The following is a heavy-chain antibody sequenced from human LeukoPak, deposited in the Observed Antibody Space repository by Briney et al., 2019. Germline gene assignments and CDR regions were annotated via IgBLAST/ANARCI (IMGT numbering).Heavy chain of an antibody. D-gene: IGHD3-9*01. CDR3: AGVRYLCHGCLPRLCRDFDL. Sequence: SETLSLTCAVSGGSISSSNWWSWVRQPPGKGLEWIGEIYHSGSTNYNPSLKSRVTISVDKSKNQFSLKLSSVTAADTAVYYLAGVRYLCHGCLPRLCRDFDLLGRGTLVTVSS. CDR2: IYHSGST. J-gene: IGHJ2*01. V-gene: IGHV4-4*02. CDR1: GGSISSSNW.